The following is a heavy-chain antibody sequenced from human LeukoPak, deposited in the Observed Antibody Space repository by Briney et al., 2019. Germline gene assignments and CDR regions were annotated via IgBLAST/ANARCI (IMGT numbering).Heavy chain of an antibody. CDR3: ARDEEDGYNSGIDY. CDR2: IYTSGST. V-gene: IGHV4-61*02. D-gene: IGHD5-24*01. Sequence: SETLSLTCTVSGGSNSSGSYYWSWIRQPAGKGLEWIGRIYTSGSTNYNPSLKSRVTISVDTSKNLFSLKLSSVTAADTAVYYCARDEEDGYNSGIDYWGQGTLVTVSS. CDR1: GGSNSSGSYY. J-gene: IGHJ4*02.